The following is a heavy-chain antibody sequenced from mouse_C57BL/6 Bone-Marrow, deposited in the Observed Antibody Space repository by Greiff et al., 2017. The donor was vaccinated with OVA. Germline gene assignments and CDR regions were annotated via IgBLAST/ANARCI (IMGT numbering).Heavy chain of an antibody. D-gene: IGHD3-2*02. CDR2: IDPNSGGT. V-gene: IGHV1-72*01. CDR3: ARRLRLPVGMDY. Sequence: VQLQQPGAELVKPGASVTLSCTASGYTFTSYWMHWVKQRPGRGLEWIGRIDPNSGGTKYTEKFKSKATLTVDTPSTTAYMQHSSLTSEESAVYYCARRLRLPVGMDYWGQGTSVTVSS. CDR1: GYTFTSYW. J-gene: IGHJ4*01.